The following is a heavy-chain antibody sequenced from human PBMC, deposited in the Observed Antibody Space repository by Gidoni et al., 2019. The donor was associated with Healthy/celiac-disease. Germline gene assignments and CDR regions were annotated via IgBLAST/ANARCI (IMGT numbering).Heavy chain of an antibody. V-gene: IGHV3-23*01. CDR2: ISGSGGST. CDR3: AKPNNCSGGSCLYDAFDI. D-gene: IGHD2-15*01. J-gene: IGHJ3*02. Sequence: EVQLLESGGGLVQPGGSLRLSCAASGFTFSSYAMSWVRQAPGKGLEWVSAISGSGGSTYYADSVKGRFTISRDNSKNTLYLQMNSLRAEDTAVYYCAKPNNCSGGSCLYDAFDIWGQGTMVTVSS. CDR1: GFTFSSYA.